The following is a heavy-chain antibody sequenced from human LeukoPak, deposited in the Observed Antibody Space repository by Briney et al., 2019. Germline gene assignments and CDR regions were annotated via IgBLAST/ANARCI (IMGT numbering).Heavy chain of an antibody. CDR3: ARGFRGDNFDY. D-gene: IGHD7-27*01. J-gene: IGHJ4*02. V-gene: IGHV4-38-2*02. CDR1: GYSISSAYY. CDR2: MYHSGST. Sequence: SETLSLTCSVSGYSISSAYYWGWIRQPPGQGLEWIGTMYHSGSTNYNPSLKSRVTISVDTSKNQFSLKLSSVTAADTAVYFCARGFRGDNFDYWGQGTLVTVSS.